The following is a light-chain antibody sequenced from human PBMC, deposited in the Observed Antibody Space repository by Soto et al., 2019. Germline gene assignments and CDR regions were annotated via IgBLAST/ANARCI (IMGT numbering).Light chain of an antibody. CDR2: GNI. J-gene: IGLJ1*01. V-gene: IGLV1-40*01. CDR3: QSYDSTLSARYV. Sequence: SVLTQPPSVSGAPGQRVTLSCTVNSSNIGAGYDVHWYQQRPGTAPKLLIFGNINRPSGVHDRFSGSKSGTSASLAITGLQAEDEGDYYCQSYDSTLSARYVFGTGTKVTV. CDR1: SSNIGAGYD.